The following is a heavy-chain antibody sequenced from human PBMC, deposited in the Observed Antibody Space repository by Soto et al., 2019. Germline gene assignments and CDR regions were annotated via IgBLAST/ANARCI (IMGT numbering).Heavy chain of an antibody. J-gene: IGHJ5*02. CDR3: ARGYFESGHGYDL. Sequence: EQLEQSGAEVKKPGESLKIPCKCPGHLFNNHWIGWVRQTPRRGFEWMGLIFTRDSETNTSPSFQGHVSFSVDNSINTVYLQWTSLKTTDTGLYFCARGYFESGHGYDLGGQGTLVTVSS. CDR1: GHLFNNHW. V-gene: IGHV5-51*01. D-gene: IGHD3-9*01. CDR2: IFTRDSET.